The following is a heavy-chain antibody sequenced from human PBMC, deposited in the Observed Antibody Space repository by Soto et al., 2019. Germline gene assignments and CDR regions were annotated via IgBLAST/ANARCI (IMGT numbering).Heavy chain of an antibody. D-gene: IGHD6-19*01. Sequence: GGSLRLSCAASGFTLSTNWMSWVRQAPGKGLEWVANIKRDGSEKNYVDSVKGRFTISRDNAKNSLYLQMNSLRAEDTANYYCARDVGSGWFDYWGQGTLVTVSS. CDR3: ARDVGSGWFDY. CDR1: GFTLSTNW. V-gene: IGHV3-7*05. CDR2: IKRDGSEK. J-gene: IGHJ4*02.